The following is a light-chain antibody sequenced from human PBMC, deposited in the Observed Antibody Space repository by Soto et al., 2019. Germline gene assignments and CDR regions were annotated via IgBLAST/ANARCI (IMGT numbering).Light chain of an antibody. J-gene: IGLJ3*02. CDR2: DVS. V-gene: IGLV2-14*01. CDR1: SSDVGDYKY. CDR3: SSYTSSSTLWV. Sequence: QSALTQPASVSGSPGQSITISCTGTSSDVGDYKYVSWYQQHPGKAPKLMIYDVSNRPSGVSNRFSGSKSGNTASLTISGLQAEDEADYYCSSYTSSSTLWVFGGGTKVTVL.